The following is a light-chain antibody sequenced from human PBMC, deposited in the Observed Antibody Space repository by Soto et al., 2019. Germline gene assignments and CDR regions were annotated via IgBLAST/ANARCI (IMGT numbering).Light chain of an antibody. V-gene: IGKV1-5*03. CDR2: KAS. J-gene: IGKJ2*01. CDR1: QSVSTW. CDR3: QQYDGYSRT. Sequence: DLQMTQSPSTLSASVGDRVTITCRASQSVSTWLSWYQQKPGKAPKLQIYKASSLESGVPSRFRGSGSGTEFTLTISSLQPDDFATYYCQQYDGYSRTFGQGTKLEIK.